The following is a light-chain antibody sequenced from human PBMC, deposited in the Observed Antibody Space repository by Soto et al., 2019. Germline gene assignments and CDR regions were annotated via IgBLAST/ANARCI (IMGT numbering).Light chain of an antibody. J-gene: IGLJ1*01. CDR2: EGS. CDR1: SSDVGSYNL. CDR3: CSYAGSNSYV. V-gene: IGLV2-23*01. Sequence: QSVLTQPASVSGSPGQSITISCTGTSSDVGSYNLVSWYQQHPGKAPKLMIYEGSKRPSGVSNRFSGSKSDNTASLTISGLQAEDEADYYCCSYAGSNSYVFGTGTKVTVL.